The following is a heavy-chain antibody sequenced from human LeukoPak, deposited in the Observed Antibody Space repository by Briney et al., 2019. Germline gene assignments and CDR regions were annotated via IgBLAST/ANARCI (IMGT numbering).Heavy chain of an antibody. CDR3: ARAPYYFDY. CDR2: IYYSGST. J-gene: IGHJ4*02. V-gene: IGHV4-39*01. CDR1: GGSISSSSYY. Sequence: SETPSLTCTVSGGSISSSSYYWGWIRQPPGKGLEWIGSIYYSGSTYYNPSLKSRVTISVDTSKNQFSLKLSSVTAADTAVYYCARAPYYFDYWGQGTLVTVSS.